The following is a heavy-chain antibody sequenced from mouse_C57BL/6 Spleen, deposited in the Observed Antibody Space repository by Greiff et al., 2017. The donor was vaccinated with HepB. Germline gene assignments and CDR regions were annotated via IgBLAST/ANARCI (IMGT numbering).Heavy chain of an antibody. D-gene: IGHD1-1*01. CDR1: GYAFSSSW. V-gene: IGHV1-82*01. CDR2: IYPGDGDT. CDR3: ARTVVATKGNMDY. J-gene: IGHJ4*01. Sequence: VQLKQSGPELVKPGASVKISCKASGYAFSSSWMNWVKQRPGKGLEWIGRIYPGDGDTNYNGKFKGKATLTADKSSSTAYMQLSSLTSEDSAVYFCARTVVATKGNMDYWGQGTSVTVSS.